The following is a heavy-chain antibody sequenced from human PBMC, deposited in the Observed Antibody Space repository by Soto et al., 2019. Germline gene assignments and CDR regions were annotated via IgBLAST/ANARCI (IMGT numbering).Heavy chain of an antibody. Sequence: QVQLVQSGAEVKKPGSSVKVSCKASGGTFSSYAISWVRQAPGQGLAWMGGIIPIFGTANYAHKFQGRVTITADESTSTAYVELSSRRSEDTAVYYCASGGYESAHFDYLGQGTLVTVTS. CDR3: ASGGYESAHFDY. J-gene: IGHJ4*02. V-gene: IGHV1-69*01. D-gene: IGHD5-12*01. CDR2: IIPIFGTA. CDR1: GGTFSSYA.